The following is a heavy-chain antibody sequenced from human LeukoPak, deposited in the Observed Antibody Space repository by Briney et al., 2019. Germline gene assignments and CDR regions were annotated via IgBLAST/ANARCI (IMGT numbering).Heavy chain of an antibody. V-gene: IGHV4-59*01. Sequence: MPSETLSLTCAVSSGSIKSYYWSWIRQPPGKGLEWIGYIYYSGSTNYNPSLKSRVTISVDTSKNQFSLKLSSVTAADTAVYYCARDISGSYCSSTSCYTGGYNWFDPWGQGTLVTVSS. CDR2: IYYSGST. J-gene: IGHJ5*02. D-gene: IGHD2-2*02. CDR3: ARDISGSYCSSTSCYTGGYNWFDP. CDR1: SGSIKSYY.